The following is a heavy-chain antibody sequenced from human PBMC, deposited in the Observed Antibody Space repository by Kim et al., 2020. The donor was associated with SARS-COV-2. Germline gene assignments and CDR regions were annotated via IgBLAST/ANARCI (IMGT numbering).Heavy chain of an antibody. D-gene: IGHD6-19*01. CDR2: T. V-gene: IGHV3-74*01. Sequence: TSYADSVKGRFTISRGNAKNTLFLKMNSLRDEDTAVYYCAREWSSGSHDCWGQGTLVTVSS. CDR3: AREWSSGSHDC. J-gene: IGHJ4*02.